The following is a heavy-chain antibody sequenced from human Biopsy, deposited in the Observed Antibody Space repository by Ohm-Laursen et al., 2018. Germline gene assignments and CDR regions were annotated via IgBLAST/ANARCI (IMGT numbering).Heavy chain of an antibody. CDR3: VREPKTGTAEAWYFDL. CDR1: GASVKTSGYF. D-gene: IGHD3-9*01. J-gene: IGHJ2*01. CDR2: VSYNERT. Sequence: SQILSLTCGVSGASVKTSGYFWAWIRQRPGKGLEWIGYVSYNERTHYNPSPTSRLAISFDTSNNRISLQLRSVSVADTAVYYCVREPKTGTAEAWYFDLWGRGSPVTVPS. V-gene: IGHV4-31*11.